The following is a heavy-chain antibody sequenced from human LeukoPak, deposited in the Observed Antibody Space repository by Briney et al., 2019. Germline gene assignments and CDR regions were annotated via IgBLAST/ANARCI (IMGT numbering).Heavy chain of an antibody. V-gene: IGHV3-30*18. CDR2: ISYDGSNK. CDR1: GFTFSSYG. Sequence: LGGSLRLSCAASGFTFSSYGMHWVRQAPGKGLEWVAVISYDGSNKYYADSVKGRFTISRDNSKNTLYLQMNSLRAEDTAVYYCAKDFTMVRGVFDYWGQGTLVTVSS. CDR3: AKDFTMVRGVFDY. D-gene: IGHD3-10*01. J-gene: IGHJ4*02.